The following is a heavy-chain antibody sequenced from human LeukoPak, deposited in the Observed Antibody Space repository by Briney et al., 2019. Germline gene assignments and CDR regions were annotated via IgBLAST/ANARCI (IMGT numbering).Heavy chain of an antibody. V-gene: IGHV4-39*07. Sequence: SETLSLTCTVSGGSISSGGYYWSWIRQPPGKGLEWIGEINHSGSTNYNPSLKSRVTISVDTSKNQFSLKLSSVTAADTAVYYCARGLPHPDYWGQGTLVTVSS. J-gene: IGHJ4*02. CDR2: INHSGST. CDR1: GGSISSGGYY. CDR3: ARGLPHPDY.